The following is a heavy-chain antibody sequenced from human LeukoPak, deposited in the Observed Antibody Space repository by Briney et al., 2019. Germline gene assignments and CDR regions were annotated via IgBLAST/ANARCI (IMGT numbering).Heavy chain of an antibody. V-gene: IGHV4-59*08. Sequence: PSETLSLTCTVSGGSISSYYWSWVRHPPGKGLEWIGYISYSGTTTYNTSRKNRLTLSLSTSKNRFSLNLPSVTAADTAVYYCARHGSGTFLALYPWVQGTLVTVSS. J-gene: IGHJ5*02. CDR3: ARHGSGTFLALYP. D-gene: IGHD3-10*01. CDR2: ISYSGTT. CDR1: GGSISSYY.